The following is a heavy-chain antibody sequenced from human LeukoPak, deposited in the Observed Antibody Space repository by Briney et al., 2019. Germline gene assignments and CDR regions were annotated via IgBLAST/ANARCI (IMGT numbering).Heavy chain of an antibody. Sequence: ASVKVSCKASGYTFTSYGISWVRQAPGQGLEWMGWISAYNGNTNYAQKLQGRVTMTRDTSISTAYMELSRLRSDDTAVYYCARDESLAFDYWGQGTLVTVSS. CDR2: ISAYNGNT. CDR1: GYTFTSYG. V-gene: IGHV1-18*01. J-gene: IGHJ4*02. CDR3: ARDESLAFDY.